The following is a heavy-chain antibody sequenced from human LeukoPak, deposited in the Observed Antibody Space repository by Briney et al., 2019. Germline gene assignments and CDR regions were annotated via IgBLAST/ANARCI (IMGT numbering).Heavy chain of an antibody. J-gene: IGHJ4*02. CDR3: ARDYYDSSGYYLSNY. Sequence: GGSLRLSCATSGFTFDDYAMHWVRQAPGKGLEWVSGISWNSGDIGYADSVEGRFSISRDNAKNSLYLQMNSLRAEDTAVYYCARDYYDSSGYYLSNYWGQGTLVTVSS. D-gene: IGHD3-22*01. CDR1: GFTFDDYA. V-gene: IGHV3-9*01. CDR2: ISWNSGDI.